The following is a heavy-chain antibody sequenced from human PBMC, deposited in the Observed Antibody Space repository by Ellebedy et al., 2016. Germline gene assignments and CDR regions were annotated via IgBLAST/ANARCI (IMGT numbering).Heavy chain of an antibody. D-gene: IGHD6-19*01. CDR3: AKWNGGWYAFEV. J-gene: IGHJ3*01. CDR2: VFHTGTT. CDR1: GGSVSSDY. V-gene: IGHV4-59*02. Sequence: SETLSLTCNVSGGSVSSDYWNWIRRPPGKGLEWIGYVFHTGTTNYNPSLKRRVTMSVATSKSQFSLRLTSVTAADTAVYYCAKWNGGWYAFEVWGQGTMVTVSS.